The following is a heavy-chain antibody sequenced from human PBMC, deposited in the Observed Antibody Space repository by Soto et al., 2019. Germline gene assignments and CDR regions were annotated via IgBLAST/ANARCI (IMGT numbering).Heavy chain of an antibody. J-gene: IGHJ4*02. CDR3: SKGWGDY. V-gene: IGHV3-23*01. CDR2: ISGGDGST. D-gene: IGHD3-16*01. Sequence: EVLLSESGGGLVQPGGSLRLSCAASGFTISSYAMSWVRQAPGKGLEWVSGISGGDGSTYYVDSLKGRFTISRDNSKNTLYLQMNSLRVEDTAVYYCSKGWGDYWGQGTLVTVSS. CDR1: GFTISSYA.